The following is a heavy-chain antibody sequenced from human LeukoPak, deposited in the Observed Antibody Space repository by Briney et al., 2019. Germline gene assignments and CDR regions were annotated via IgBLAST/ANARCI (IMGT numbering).Heavy chain of an antibody. CDR3: VAASQLWLIDQ. D-gene: IGHD3-10*01. J-gene: IGHJ4*02. Sequence: PSGTLSLTCSVSGDYINTGHWWSWVRQPPGKGLEWIGEVFYSGKTDFNPSLKNRVTISLDKSKNQFSLKLTSVTAADTAVYYCVAASQLWLIDQWGQGTLVVVSS. V-gene: IGHV4-4*02. CDR2: VFYSGKT. CDR1: GDYINTGHW.